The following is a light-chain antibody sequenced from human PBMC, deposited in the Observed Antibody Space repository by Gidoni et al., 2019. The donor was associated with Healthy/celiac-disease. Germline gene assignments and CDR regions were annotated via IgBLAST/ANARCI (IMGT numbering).Light chain of an antibody. J-gene: IGKJ1*01. V-gene: IGKV1-5*03. CDR1: QRISSW. Sequence: DIQMTQSPSTLSASVGDRVTITCRASQRISSWLAWYQQKSGKAPKLLIYKASSLESGVPSRFSGSGSGTEFTLTISSLQPDDFATYYCQQYNSYSWTFGQGTKVEIK. CDR3: QQYNSYSWT. CDR2: KAS.